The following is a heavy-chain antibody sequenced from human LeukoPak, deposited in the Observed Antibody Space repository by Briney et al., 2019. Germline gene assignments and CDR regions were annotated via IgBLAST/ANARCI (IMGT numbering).Heavy chain of an antibody. D-gene: IGHD6-13*01. CDR3: ASHSSNSWYYDY. CDR2: FSGGGGDT. Sequence: PGGSLRLSCAASGFSFSSYAMSWVRQPPGKGLEWVSSFSGGGGDTYYADSVKGRFTISRDNSKNTLYLQMNSLRAEDTAVYYCASHSSNSWYYDYWGQGTLVTVSS. J-gene: IGHJ4*02. V-gene: IGHV3-23*01. CDR1: GFSFSSYA.